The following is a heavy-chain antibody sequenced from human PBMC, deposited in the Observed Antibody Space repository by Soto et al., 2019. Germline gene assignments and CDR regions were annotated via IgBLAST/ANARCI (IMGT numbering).Heavy chain of an antibody. V-gene: IGHV3-15*07. CDR1: GFPFSNAW. J-gene: IGHJ5*01. D-gene: IGHD3-22*01. Sequence: PGGSLRLSCAGSGFPFSNAWINWVRQAPGKGLEWVGRIKSKALGGTTDFAAPVRGRFAITRDDSRNMAYMQMNSLNTEDTAVYFFTTNSYSTMIEGLLDSWGTGTWSPSPQ. CDR3: TTNSYSTMIEGLLDS. CDR2: IKSKALGGTT.